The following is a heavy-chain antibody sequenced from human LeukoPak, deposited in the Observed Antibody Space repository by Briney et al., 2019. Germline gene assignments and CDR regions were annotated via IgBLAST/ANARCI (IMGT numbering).Heavy chain of an antibody. J-gene: IGHJ4*02. CDR2: IYPGDSET. CDR3: ARRIAAAGAFDY. CDR1: GYSFSSYW. D-gene: IGHD6-13*01. V-gene: IGHV5-51*01. Sequence: GESLKISCKGSGYSFSSYWNGWVRQMPGKGLEWMGIIYPGDSETTYSPSFQGQVTFSADKSISTAYLLWSSLKASDTAMYYCARRIAAAGAFDYWGQGTLVTVSS.